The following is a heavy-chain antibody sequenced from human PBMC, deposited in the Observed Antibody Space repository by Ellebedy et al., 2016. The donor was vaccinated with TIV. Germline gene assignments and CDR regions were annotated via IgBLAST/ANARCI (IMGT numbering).Heavy chain of an antibody. Sequence: GGSLRLSCVASGFSFRSYWMSWVRQAPGKGLEWVANIYQDGSAQYSADSVKGRFTISRDNAKHSLFLQMNRLRVEDTAVYYCARRGSYGDYAVQVNSWFDRWGRGTLVSVSS. J-gene: IGHJ5*02. D-gene: IGHD4-17*01. CDR2: IYQDGSAQ. CDR1: GFSFRSYW. V-gene: IGHV3-7*01. CDR3: ARRGSYGDYAVQVNSWFDR.